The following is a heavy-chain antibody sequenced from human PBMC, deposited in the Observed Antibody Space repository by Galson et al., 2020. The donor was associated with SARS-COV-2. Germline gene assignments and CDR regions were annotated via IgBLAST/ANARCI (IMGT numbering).Heavy chain of an antibody. CDR3: ASVRAYSSSQFDY. D-gene: IGHD6-6*01. Sequence: GESLKISCAAYGFTVSTNYMSWVRQAHGKGLERVSVLYITGGPYYADSVKGRFTISRENSKNTLYLQMNSLRAEDTAVYYCASVRAYSSSQFDYWGQGTLVTVSS. CDR2: LYITGGP. J-gene: IGHJ4*02. CDR1: GFTVSTNY. V-gene: IGHV3-53*01.